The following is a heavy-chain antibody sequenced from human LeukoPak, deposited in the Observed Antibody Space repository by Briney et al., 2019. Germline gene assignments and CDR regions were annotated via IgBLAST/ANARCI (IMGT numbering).Heavy chain of an antibody. CDR1: GGTFSSYA. D-gene: IGHD5-12*01. Sequence: SVKVSCKASGGTFSSYAISWVRQAPGQGLEWMGGIIPIFGTANYAQKFQGRVTITADESTSTAYMELSSLRSEDTAVYYCARGVSRDIVATRPHYYYGMDVWGQGTTVTVSS. V-gene: IGHV1-69*13. J-gene: IGHJ6*02. CDR2: IIPIFGTA. CDR3: ARGVSRDIVATRPHYYYGMDV.